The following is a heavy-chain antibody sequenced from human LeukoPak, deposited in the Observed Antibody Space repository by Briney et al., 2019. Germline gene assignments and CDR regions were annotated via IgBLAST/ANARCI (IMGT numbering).Heavy chain of an antibody. CDR3: ARGMFGVVHDY. CDR2: LSGSGDIT. D-gene: IGHD3-10*02. V-gene: IGHV3-23*01. J-gene: IGHJ4*02. Sequence: PGGSLRLSCAASGFTFNNYPMTWVRQAPGKGLEWVSNLSGSGDITYYADSVKGRFTISRDNSKNTLFLEINSLRVEDTAVYYCARGMFGVVHDYWGQGTLVTVPS. CDR1: GFTFNNYP.